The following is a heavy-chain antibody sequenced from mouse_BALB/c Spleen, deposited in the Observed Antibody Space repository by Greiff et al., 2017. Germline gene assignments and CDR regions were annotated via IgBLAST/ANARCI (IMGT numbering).Heavy chain of an antibody. V-gene: IGHV2-9-2*01. CDR3: VRDRDYDAFAY. Sequence: VKLVESGPGLVAPSQSLSITCTVSGFSLTSYDISWIRQPPGKGLEWLGVIWTGGGTNYNSAFMSRLSISKDNSKSQVFLKMNSLQTDDTAIYYCVRDRDYDAFAYWGQGTLVTVSA. CDR2: IWTGGGT. D-gene: IGHD2-4*01. CDR1: GFSLTSYD. J-gene: IGHJ3*01.